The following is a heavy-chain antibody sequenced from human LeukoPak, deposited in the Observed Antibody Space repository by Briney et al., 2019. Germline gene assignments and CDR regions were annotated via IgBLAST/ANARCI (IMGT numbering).Heavy chain of an antibody. CDR2: INHSGSA. Sequence: SETLSLTCAVYGGSLSGSYWSWIRQPPGKGLEWIGEINHSGSANCNPSLKSRVTLSIDKSKNQFSLNLNSVTAADTAVYYCARARRDSGFYKVDYWGQGALVTVSS. D-gene: IGHD3-3*01. CDR1: GGSLSGSY. CDR3: ARARRDSGFYKVDY. J-gene: IGHJ4*02. V-gene: IGHV4-34*01.